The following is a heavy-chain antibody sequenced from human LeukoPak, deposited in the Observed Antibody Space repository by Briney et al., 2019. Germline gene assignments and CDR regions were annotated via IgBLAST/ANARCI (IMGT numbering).Heavy chain of an antibody. Sequence: GGSLRLSCAASGFPFSNHAMSWVRQPPGKGLEWVSAISNGNTYYADSVRGRFTISRDDSKNMVYMQMNSLRVEDTARYYCVREAGYCASVCLKSNWFDPWGQGTLVTVSS. D-gene: IGHD2-21*02. V-gene: IGHV3-23*01. CDR2: ISNGNT. CDR1: GFPFSNHA. CDR3: VREAGYCASVCLKSNWFDP. J-gene: IGHJ5*02.